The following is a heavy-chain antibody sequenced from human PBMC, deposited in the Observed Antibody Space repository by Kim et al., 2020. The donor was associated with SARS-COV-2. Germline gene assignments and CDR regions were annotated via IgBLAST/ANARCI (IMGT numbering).Heavy chain of an antibody. CDR1: GFTFSSYA. D-gene: IGHD1-1*01. J-gene: IGHJ4*02. CDR3: AKGERNNWSFFDY. V-gene: IGHV3-23*01. Sequence: GGSLRLSCAASGFTFSSYAMSWVRQAPGKGPEWVSLISGSGGGTYHADSVKGRFAISRDNSKKTLYLQMNSLRDEDTALYYCAKGERNNWSFFDYWGQGALLTVS. CDR2: ISGSGGGT.